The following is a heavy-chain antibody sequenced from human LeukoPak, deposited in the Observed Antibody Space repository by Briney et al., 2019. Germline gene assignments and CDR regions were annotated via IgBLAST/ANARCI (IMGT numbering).Heavy chain of an antibody. CDR2: INPNSGGT. J-gene: IGHJ4*02. CDR3: ARSPRAAAGVWLDY. V-gene: IGHV1-2*02. Sequence: ASVKVSCKASGYTFTSYYMHWVRQAPGQGLEWMGWINPNSGGTNYAQKFQGRVTMTRDTSISTAYMELSRLRSDDTAVYYCARSPRAAAGVWLDYWGQGTLVTVSS. D-gene: IGHD6-13*01. CDR1: GYTFTSYY.